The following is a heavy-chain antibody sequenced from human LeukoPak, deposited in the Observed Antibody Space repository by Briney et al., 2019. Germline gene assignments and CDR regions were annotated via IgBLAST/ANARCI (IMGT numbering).Heavy chain of an antibody. V-gene: IGHV3-9*01. J-gene: IGHJ4*01. Sequence: PGGSLRLSCVASGFTFDDYAIHWVRQAPGKGLEWVSGISWNSDSIKYAASVKGRFTISRDNAKNSLYLQMNSLRPEDTALYFCAKVGAFYYDNSGSSDYFDYWGQGTLVTVSS. D-gene: IGHD3-22*01. CDR3: AKVGAFYYDNSGSSDYFDY. CDR2: ISWNSDSI. CDR1: GFTFDDYA.